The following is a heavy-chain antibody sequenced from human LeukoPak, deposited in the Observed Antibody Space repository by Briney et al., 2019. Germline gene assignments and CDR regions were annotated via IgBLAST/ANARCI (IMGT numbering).Heavy chain of an antibody. J-gene: IGHJ3*02. V-gene: IGHV1-46*01. Sequence: GASVKVSCKAPGYTFTSYYMHWVRQAPGQGLEWMGIINPSGGSTSYAQKFQGRVTMTRDTSTSTVYMELSSLRSEDTAVYYCAVSSDTATAFDIWGQGTMVTVSS. CDR3: AVSSDTATAFDI. CDR2: INPSGGST. D-gene: IGHD5-18*01. CDR1: GYTFTSYY.